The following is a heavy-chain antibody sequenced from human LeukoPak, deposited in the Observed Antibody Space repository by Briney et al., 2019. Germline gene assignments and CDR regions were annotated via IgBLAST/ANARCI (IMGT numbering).Heavy chain of an antibody. CDR3: ATDPFSPYSY. D-gene: IGHD1-26*01. CDR2: ISAYNGNT. J-gene: IGHJ4*02. V-gene: IGHV1-18*01. Sequence: ASVKVSCKASGYTFTSYGISWVRQAPGQGLEWMGWISAYNGNTNYAQKLQGRVTMTEDTSTDTAYMELSSLRSEDTAVYYCATDPFSPYSYWGQGTLVTVSS. CDR1: GYTFTSYG.